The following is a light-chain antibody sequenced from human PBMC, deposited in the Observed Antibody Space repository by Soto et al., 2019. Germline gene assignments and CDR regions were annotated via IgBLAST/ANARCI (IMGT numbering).Light chain of an antibody. V-gene: IGKV3-11*01. CDR3: QQRSTWS. CDR1: QSVSSY. J-gene: IGKJ5*01. Sequence: EIVLTQSPATLSLSPGETATLSCRASQSVSSYLAWYQQKPGQTPRLLIYDASNRATGIPARFSGSGSGTDFTLTISRLEPEDFVVYYCQQRSTWSFGQGTRLDIK. CDR2: DAS.